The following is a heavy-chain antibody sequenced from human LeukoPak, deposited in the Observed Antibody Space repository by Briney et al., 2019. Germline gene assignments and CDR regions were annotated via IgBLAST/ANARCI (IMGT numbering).Heavy chain of an antibody. D-gene: IGHD3-16*01. CDR3: ARDLGVLANNWFDP. CDR1: GYTFTIYY. Sequence: ASEKVSCTSSGYTFTIYYMHWVRQAPGQGLEWVGIINHSGGSTSYAQKFQGRVTMTRDMSTNTVYMELSSLRSEDTAVYYCARDLGVLANNWFDPWGERTLFTVSS. V-gene: IGHV1-46*01. CDR2: INHSGGST. J-gene: IGHJ5*02.